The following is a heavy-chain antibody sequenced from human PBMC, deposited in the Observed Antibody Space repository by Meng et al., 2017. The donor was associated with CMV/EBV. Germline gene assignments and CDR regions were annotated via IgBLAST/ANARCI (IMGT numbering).Heavy chain of an antibody. D-gene: IGHD3-3*01. CDR3: ARDQRKTYYDFWSGYYFDY. V-gene: IGHV3-30*19. Sequence: GGSLRLSCAASGFTFSSYGMHWVRQAPGKGLEWVAVISYDGSNKYYADSVKGRFTISRDNSKNTLYLQMNSLRAEDTAVYYCARDQRKTYYDFWSGYYFDYWGQGTLVTVSS. CDR1: GFTFSSYG. CDR2: ISYDGSNK. J-gene: IGHJ4*02.